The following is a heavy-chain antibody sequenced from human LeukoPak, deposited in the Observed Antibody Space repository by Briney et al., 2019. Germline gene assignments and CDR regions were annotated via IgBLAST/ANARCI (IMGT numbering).Heavy chain of an antibody. J-gene: IGHJ4*02. CDR3: ARVSVVGDSELDY. V-gene: IGHV1-69*13. CDR2: IIPIFGTA. Sequence: GASVNVSCKASGGTFSSYAISWVRQAPGQGLEWMGGIIPIFGTANYAQKFQGRVTITADESTSTAYMELSSLRSEDTAVYYCARVSVVGDSELDYWGQGTLVTVSS. CDR1: GGTFSSYA. D-gene: IGHD2-21*01.